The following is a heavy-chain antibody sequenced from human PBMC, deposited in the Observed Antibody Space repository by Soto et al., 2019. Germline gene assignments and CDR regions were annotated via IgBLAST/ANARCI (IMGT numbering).Heavy chain of an antibody. CDR1: GCAIRSSSYY. V-gene: IGHV4-39*01. Sequence: PSETLSLTCIVSGCAIRSSSYYWGWIRQPPGKGLEWIGSIYYSGNTYYNPSLKSRVTISVDTAKNQFSLKLTSVAAADTAIYFCARLQAAVPHYWGQG. D-gene: IGHD6-13*01. CDR2: IYYSGNT. CDR3: ARLQAAVPHY. J-gene: IGHJ4*02.